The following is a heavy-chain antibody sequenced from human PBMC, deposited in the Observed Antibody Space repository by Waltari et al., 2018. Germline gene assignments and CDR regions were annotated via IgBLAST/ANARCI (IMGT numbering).Heavy chain of an antibody. Sequence: QVPLQESGPGLVKPSETLSLTCTVSGGSISTYYWIWRRQPPGKGLEWIGYIYYSGSTNYNPSLKSRVTISGDKSKNQFSLKLSSVTAADTAVYYCARSGSVGYYYDLWGQGTLVTVSS. CDR3: ARSGSVGYYYDL. V-gene: IGHV4-59*01. J-gene: IGHJ4*02. D-gene: IGHD3-22*01. CDR2: IYYSGST. CDR1: GGSISTYY.